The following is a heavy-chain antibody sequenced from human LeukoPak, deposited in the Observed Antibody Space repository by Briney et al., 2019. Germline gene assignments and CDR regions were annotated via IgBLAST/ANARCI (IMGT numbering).Heavy chain of an antibody. Sequence: PSETLSLTCTVSGGSISSYYWSWIRQPPGKGLEWIGYIYYSGSTNYDPSLKSRVTISVDTSKNQFSLKLSSVTAADTAVYYCAREIAYGDYGNNWFDPWGQGTLVTVSS. V-gene: IGHV4-59*01. CDR1: GGSISSYY. CDR3: AREIAYGDYGNNWFDP. D-gene: IGHD4-17*01. CDR2: IYYSGST. J-gene: IGHJ5*02.